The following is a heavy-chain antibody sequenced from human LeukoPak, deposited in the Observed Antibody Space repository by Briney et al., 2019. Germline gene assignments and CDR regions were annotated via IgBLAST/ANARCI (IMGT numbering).Heavy chain of an antibody. J-gene: IGHJ5*02. D-gene: IGHD2-2*01. CDR2: ISPNSGGT. CDR1: GYAFSCY. Sequence: ASVKVSCKASGYAFSCYLHWVRQGPGRGLEWMGWISPNSGGTNYAQKFQGRVTMTRDTSISTAYMELSSLRFDDTATYYCARGVVSGLDHWGQGTLVTVSS. CDR3: ARGVVSGLDH. V-gene: IGHV1-2*02.